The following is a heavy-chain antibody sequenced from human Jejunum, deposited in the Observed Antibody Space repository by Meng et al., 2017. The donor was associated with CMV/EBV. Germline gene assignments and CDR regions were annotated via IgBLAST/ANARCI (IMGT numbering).Heavy chain of an antibody. Sequence: FVGYAMGWVRQAPGKGLEWVSAVSGSGGTTYYADSVKGRFTISRDNSKNTLYLQMNSLRAEDTAVYYCAKGRALTGAYYFDYWGQGTLVTVSS. D-gene: IGHD3-9*01. V-gene: IGHV3-23*01. CDR3: AKGRALTGAYYFDY. CDR1: FVGYA. CDR2: VSGSGGTT. J-gene: IGHJ4*02.